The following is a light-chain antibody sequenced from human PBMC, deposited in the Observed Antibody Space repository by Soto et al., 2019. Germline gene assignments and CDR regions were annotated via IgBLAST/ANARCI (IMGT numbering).Light chain of an antibody. CDR3: AAWDDSLNGLVV. J-gene: IGLJ2*01. Sequence: QSVLTQPPSASGTPGHRVTISCSGNSSNIGSNTVNLYQQLPGTAPRLLIYSDDQRPSGVPDLFPGSKAGTSASLAISGLQTEDEADYYCAAWDDSLNGLVVFGGGTKLTVL. CDR1: SSNIGSNT. CDR2: SDD. V-gene: IGLV1-44*01.